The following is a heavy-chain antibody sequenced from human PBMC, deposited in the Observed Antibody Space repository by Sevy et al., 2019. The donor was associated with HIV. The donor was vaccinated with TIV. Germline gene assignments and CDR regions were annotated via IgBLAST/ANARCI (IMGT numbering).Heavy chain of an antibody. J-gene: IGHJ4*02. D-gene: IGHD3-22*01. CDR3: AKDSYFDNTLFDY. CDR2: ISGSGGRT. V-gene: IGHV3-23*01. Sequence: GGSLRLSCATSGVTISNYAMNWVRQAPGKGLEWVSGISGSGGRTYYADSVKGRFTISRDNSKNTLYLQMNSLRAEDTAVYYCAKDSYFDNTLFDYWGQGTLVTVSS. CDR1: GVTISNYA.